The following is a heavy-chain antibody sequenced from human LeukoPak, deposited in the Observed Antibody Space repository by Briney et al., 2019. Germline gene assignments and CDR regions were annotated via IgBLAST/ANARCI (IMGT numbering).Heavy chain of an antibody. D-gene: IGHD3-3*01. Sequence: SQTLSLTCTVSGGYMENIYWHWIRQPPGKGLEWIGYIYHQAGTEYNPSLKNRVAISVDTSKNQFSLKLSSVTAADTAVYYCAKIKTTFGVVTHAFDIWGQGTIVTVSP. V-gene: IGHV4-59*01. CDR1: GGYMENIY. CDR3: AKIKTTFGVVTHAFDI. J-gene: IGHJ3*02. CDR2: IYHQAGT.